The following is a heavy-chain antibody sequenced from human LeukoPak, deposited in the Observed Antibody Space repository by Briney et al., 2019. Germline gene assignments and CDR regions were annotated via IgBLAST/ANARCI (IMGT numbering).Heavy chain of an antibody. D-gene: IGHD2-2*01. CDR3: ARVVPAAIYYYGMDV. CDR2: INHSGST. V-gene: IGHV4-34*01. Sequence: SETLSLTCAVYGGSFSGYYWSWIRQPPGKGLEWIGEINHSGSTNYNPSPKSRVTISVDTSKNQFSLKLSSVTAADTAVYYCARVVPAAIYYYGMDVWGKGTTVTVSS. J-gene: IGHJ6*04. CDR1: GGSFSGYY.